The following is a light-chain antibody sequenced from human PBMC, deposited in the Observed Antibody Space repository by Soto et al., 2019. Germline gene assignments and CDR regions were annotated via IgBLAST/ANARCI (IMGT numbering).Light chain of an antibody. CDR1: QSVGNT. CDR2: GAS. CDR3: QQYDKWPPWT. J-gene: IGKJ1*01. Sequence: EIVMTQSPSTLSVSPGDRATLSCRASQSVGNTLAWYQQKPGQAPRLLIYGASTRATGIPGRFSASGSGTEFTLTISNLQSEDFVVYYCQQYDKWPPWTFGQGTKVDIK. V-gene: IGKV3-15*01.